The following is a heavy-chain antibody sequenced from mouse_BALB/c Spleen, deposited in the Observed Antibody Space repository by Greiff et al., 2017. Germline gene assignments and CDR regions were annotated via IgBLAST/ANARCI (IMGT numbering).Heavy chain of an antibody. J-gene: IGHJ2*01. Sequence: DVQLVESGGGLVQPGGSRKLSCAASGFTFSDYGMAWVRQAPGKGPEWVAFISNLAYSIYYADTVTGRFTISRENAKNTLYLEMSSLRSEDTAMYYCAREGPGFDYWGQGTTLTVSS. CDR1: GFTFSDYG. V-gene: IGHV5-15*02. CDR2: ISNLAYSI. CDR3: AREGPGFDY.